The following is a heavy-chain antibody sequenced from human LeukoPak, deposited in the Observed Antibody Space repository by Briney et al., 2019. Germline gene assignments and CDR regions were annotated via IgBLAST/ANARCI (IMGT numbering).Heavy chain of an antibody. D-gene: IGHD2-2*01. CDR3: AIRCSSTSCYPLYYYYYGMDV. Sequence: ASVKVSCKASGYTFTGYYMHWVRQAPGQGLEWMGWINPNSGGTNYAQKFQGRVTMTRNTSISTAYMELSSLRSEDTAVYYCAIRCSSTSCYPLYYYYYGMDVWGQGTTVTVSS. V-gene: IGHV1-2*02. CDR2: INPNSGGT. CDR1: GYTFTGYY. J-gene: IGHJ6*02.